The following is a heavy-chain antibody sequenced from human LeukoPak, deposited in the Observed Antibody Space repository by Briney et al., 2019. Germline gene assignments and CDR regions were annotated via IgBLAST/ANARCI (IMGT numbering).Heavy chain of an antibody. CDR1: GYTFTSYG. D-gene: IGHD3-22*01. V-gene: IGHV1-18*01. Sequence: ASVKVSCKASGYTFTSYGISWVRQAPGQGLEWMGWISAYNGNTNYAQKRQGRVTMTTDTSTSTAYMELRSPRSDDTAVYYCARRYYYDSSGYYSHFDYWGQGTLVTVSS. CDR3: ARRYYYDSSGYYSHFDY. CDR2: ISAYNGNT. J-gene: IGHJ4*02.